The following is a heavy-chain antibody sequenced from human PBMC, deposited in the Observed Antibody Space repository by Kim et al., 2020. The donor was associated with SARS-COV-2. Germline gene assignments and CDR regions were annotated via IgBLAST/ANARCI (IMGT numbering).Heavy chain of an antibody. Sequence: GGSLRLSCAASGFTFSGSAMHWVRQASGKGLEWVGRIRSKANNYATAYAASVRGRFTFSRDDSKNTAYLQMNSLKAEDTAVYYCTRPSLYDDYSFGDAFDIWGQGTMVTVSS. J-gene: IGHJ3*02. CDR1: GFTFSGSA. D-gene: IGHD4-17*01. V-gene: IGHV3-73*01. CDR2: IRSKANNYAT. CDR3: TRPSLYDDYSFGDAFDI.